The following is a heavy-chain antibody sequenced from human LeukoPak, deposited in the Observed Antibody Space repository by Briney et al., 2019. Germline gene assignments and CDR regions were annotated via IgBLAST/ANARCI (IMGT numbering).Heavy chain of an antibody. CDR2: ITGSHDPT. J-gene: IGHJ5*02. CDR1: GFTFSSFA. CDR3: TKDPNGDYVGAFDP. Sequence: GGSLRLSCAASGFTFSSFAMTWVRQAPGKGLERVSSITGSHDPTYNTDSVKGRFTISRDNSQNTLYLQMNSLRAEDTAVYYCTKDPNGDYVGAFDPWGQGTLVTVSS. V-gene: IGHV3-23*01. D-gene: IGHD4-17*01.